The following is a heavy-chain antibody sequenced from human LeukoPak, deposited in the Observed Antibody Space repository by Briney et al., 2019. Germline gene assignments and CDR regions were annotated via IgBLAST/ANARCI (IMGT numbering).Heavy chain of an antibody. CDR3: ASPLGGYFDL. V-gene: IGHV1-69*13. J-gene: IGHJ2*01. D-gene: IGHD3-10*01. CDR1: GGTFSSYA. Sequence: RASVKVSCKASGGTFSSYAISWVRQAPGQGLEWMGGIIPIFGTANYAQKFQGRVAITADESTSTAYMELSSLRSEDTAVYYCASPLGGYFDLWGRGTLVTVSS. CDR2: IIPIFGTA.